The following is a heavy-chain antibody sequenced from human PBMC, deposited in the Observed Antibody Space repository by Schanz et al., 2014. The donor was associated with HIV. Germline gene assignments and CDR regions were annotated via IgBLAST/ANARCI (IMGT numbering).Heavy chain of an antibody. CDR1: GGAFSSYA. CDR3: AREGGNLVEGGYFFDY. CDR2: IMPILGTA. D-gene: IGHD2-15*01. V-gene: IGHV1-69*01. Sequence: QVQLVQSGAEVKKPGSSGKVSCKASGGAFSSYAISWVRQAPGQGREWMGGIMPILGTANYAQKLQGRVPITADESTSTAYMELSSLRLEDTAVYYCAREGGNLVEGGYFFDYWGQGTLVTVSS. J-gene: IGHJ4*02.